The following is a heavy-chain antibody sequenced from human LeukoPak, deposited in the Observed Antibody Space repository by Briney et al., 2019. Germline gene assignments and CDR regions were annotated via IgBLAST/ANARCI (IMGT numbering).Heavy chain of an antibody. Sequence: GESLKISCKGSGYSFTSYWIGWVPQPPGKGLELVSPISGSGGSTYCADSVKGRFTISRDNSKNTLYLQMNSLRAEDTAVYYCAKDKDYYDSSGNFGNPTVFDYWGQGTLVTVSS. CDR1: GYSFTSYW. V-gene: IGHV3-23*01. CDR2: ISGSGGST. J-gene: IGHJ4*02. CDR3: AKDKDYYDSSGNFGNPTVFDY. D-gene: IGHD3-22*01.